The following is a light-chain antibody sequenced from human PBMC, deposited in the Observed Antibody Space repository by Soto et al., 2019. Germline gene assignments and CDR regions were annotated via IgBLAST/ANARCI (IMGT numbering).Light chain of an antibody. J-gene: IGKJ3*01. CDR1: QTLSNW. CDR3: QQYESFPIT. V-gene: IGKV1-5*01. CDR2: DAS. Sequence: DIQMTQSPSTLSASVGDRVTITCRASQTLSNWLAWYQQKPGKAPKLLIYDASSLHSGAPSRFSGSGSGAEFTLTISSLQPDDFATYWCQQYESFPITFGPGTKV.